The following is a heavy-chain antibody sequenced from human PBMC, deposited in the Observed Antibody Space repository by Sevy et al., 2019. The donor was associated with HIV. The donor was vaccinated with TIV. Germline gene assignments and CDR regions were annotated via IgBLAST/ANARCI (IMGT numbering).Heavy chain of an antibody. CDR3: ARGYCGGGSCTAFDP. Sequence: GGSLRLSCAASGFSISNNYTARVRQAPGKGLEWVSVMYSGRSPYYADSVKGRFALSRDMSKNTVYLQMNSLRAEDTAVYYCARGYCGGGSCTAFDPWGQGTLVTVSS. J-gene: IGHJ5*02. D-gene: IGHD2-15*01. V-gene: IGHV3-53*01. CDR1: GFSISNNY. CDR2: MYSGRSP.